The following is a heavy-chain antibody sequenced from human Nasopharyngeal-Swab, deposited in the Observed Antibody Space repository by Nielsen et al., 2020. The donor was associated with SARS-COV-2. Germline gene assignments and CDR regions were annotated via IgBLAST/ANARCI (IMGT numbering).Heavy chain of an antibody. J-gene: IGHJ4*02. CDR3: TRCGGGCYSGRDY. D-gene: IGHD2-21*02. Sequence: GGSLRLSCAASGFIFSDSAIHWVRQASGKGLEWVGRIRSKGNSYATAYAASVKDRFTISRDDSKNTAYLQMNSLITEDTAVYYCTRCGGGCYSGRDYWGQGTLVTVSS. V-gene: IGHV3-73*01. CDR1: GFIFSDSA. CDR2: IRSKGNSYAT.